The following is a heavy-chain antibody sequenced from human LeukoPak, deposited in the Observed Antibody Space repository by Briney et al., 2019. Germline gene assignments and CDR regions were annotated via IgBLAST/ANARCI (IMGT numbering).Heavy chain of an antibody. CDR3: AKRGDCSSTSCYSNWFDP. Sequence: AGGSLRLSCAASGFTFSSYAMSWVRQAPGKGLEWVSAISGSGGSTYYADSVKGRFTISRDNSKNTLYLQMNSLRAEDTAVYYCAKRGDCSSTSCYSNWFDPWGQGTLVIVSS. CDR2: ISGSGGST. J-gene: IGHJ5*02. V-gene: IGHV3-23*01. D-gene: IGHD2-2*01. CDR1: GFTFSSYA.